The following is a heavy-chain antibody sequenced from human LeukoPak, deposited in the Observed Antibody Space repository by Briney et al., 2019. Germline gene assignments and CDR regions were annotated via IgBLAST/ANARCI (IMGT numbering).Heavy chain of an antibody. D-gene: IGHD3-3*01. Sequence: GASVKVSCKASGYTFTGYYMHWVRQAPGQGLEWMGWINPNSGGTNYAQKVQGRVTMTRDTAISTAYMELSRLRSDDTAVYYCARDDFWSGSTDYWGQGTLVTVSS. CDR1: GYTFTGYY. CDR2: INPNSGGT. CDR3: ARDDFWSGSTDY. J-gene: IGHJ4*02. V-gene: IGHV1-2*02.